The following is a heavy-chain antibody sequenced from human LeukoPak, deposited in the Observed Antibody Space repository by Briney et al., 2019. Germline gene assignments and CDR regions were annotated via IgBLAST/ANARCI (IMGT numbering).Heavy chain of an antibody. V-gene: IGHV3-73*01. J-gene: IGHJ4*02. Sequence: GGSLRLSCAASGFTFSGSAMHWVRQASGKGLEWVGRIRSKANNYATAYAASVKGRFTISRDDSKNTAFLQMDSLKTEDTAVYYCTRHNYYEDGFDYWGQGTLVTVSS. CDR3: TRHNYYEDGFDY. D-gene: IGHD3-22*01. CDR2: IRSKANNYAT. CDR1: GFTFSGSA.